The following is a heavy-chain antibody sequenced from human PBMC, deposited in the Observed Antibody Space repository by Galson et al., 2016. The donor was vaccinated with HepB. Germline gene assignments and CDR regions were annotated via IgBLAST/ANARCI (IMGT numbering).Heavy chain of an antibody. V-gene: IGHV3-21*01. CDR2: ISGGSSHM. CDR3: ARGSGYTSAWYPGGIRY. J-gene: IGHJ4*02. CDR1: GFTFSSYS. D-gene: IGHD6-19*01. Sequence: SLRLSCAASGFTFSSYSMNWVRQAPGKGLEWLSSISGGSSHMFYADSVKGRFTISRDNTKNSLYLQMDGLRAEDTATYYCARGSGYTSAWYPGGIRYWGQGTLVTVSS.